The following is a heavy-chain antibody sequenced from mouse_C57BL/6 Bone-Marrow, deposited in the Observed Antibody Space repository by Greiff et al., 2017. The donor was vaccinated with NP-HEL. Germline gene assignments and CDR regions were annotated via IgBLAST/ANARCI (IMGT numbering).Heavy chain of an antibody. D-gene: IGHD1-1*01. J-gene: IGHJ2*01. CDR1: GYAFSSSW. Sequence: QVQLQQSGPELVKPGASVKISCKASGYAFSSSWMNWVKQRPGKGLEWIGRIYPGDGDTNYNGKFKGKATLTADKSSSTAYMQLSSLTSEDYAVYLYAGGRYGGSYFYFDVWGQGTTLTVSS. CDR2: IYPGDGDT. CDR3: AGGRYGGSYFYFDV. V-gene: IGHV1-82*01.